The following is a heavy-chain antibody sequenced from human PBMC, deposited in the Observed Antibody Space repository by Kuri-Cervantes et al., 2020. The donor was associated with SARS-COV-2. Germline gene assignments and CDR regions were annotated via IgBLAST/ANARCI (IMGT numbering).Heavy chain of an antibody. CDR2: ISAYNGNT. CDR3: ARDYCSGGSCRDFDY. V-gene: IGHV1-18*01. CDR1: GYTFTSYG. Sequence: ASVKVSCKASGYTFTSYGISWVRQAPGQGLEWMGWISAYNGNTNYAQKLQGRVTMTTDTSTSTAYMELRSLRSDDTAVYYCARDYCSGGSCRDFDYWGREPWSPSPQ. J-gene: IGHJ4*02. D-gene: IGHD2-15*01.